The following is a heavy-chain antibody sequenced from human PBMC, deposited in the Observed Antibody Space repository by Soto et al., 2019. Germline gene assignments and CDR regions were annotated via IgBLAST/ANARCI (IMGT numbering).Heavy chain of an antibody. CDR3: AKEGADITGTPWGYYGMDV. J-gene: IGHJ6*02. V-gene: IGHV3-30-3*01. D-gene: IGHD1-20*01. CDR1: VFTFSSYA. CDR2: ISYDGSNK. Sequence: PGGSLRLSCAASVFTFSSYAMHLVRQSPGKGLEWVAVISYDGSNKYYADSVKGRFTISRDNSKNTLYLQMNSLRAEETAVYYCAKEGADITGTPWGYYGMDVWGQGTTVTVSS.